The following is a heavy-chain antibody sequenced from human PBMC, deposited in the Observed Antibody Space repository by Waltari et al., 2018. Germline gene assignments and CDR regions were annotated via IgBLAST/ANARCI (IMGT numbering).Heavy chain of an antibody. CDR1: GGSISSSSYY. J-gene: IGHJ4*02. V-gene: IGHV4-39*07. CDR3: ARHVVVVAAAHFDY. CDR2: IYYSGST. Sequence: QLQLQESGPGLVKPSETLSLTCTVSGGSISSSSYYWGWNRQPPGKGLEWIGSIYYSGSTYYNPSLKSRVTISVDTSKNQFSLKLSSVTAADTAVYYCARHVVVVAAAHFDYWGQGTLVTVSS. D-gene: IGHD2-15*01.